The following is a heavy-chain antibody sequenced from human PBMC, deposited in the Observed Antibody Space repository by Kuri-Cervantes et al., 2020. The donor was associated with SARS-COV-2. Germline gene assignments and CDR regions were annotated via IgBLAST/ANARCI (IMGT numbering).Heavy chain of an antibody. CDR1: GFTFSSYN. V-gene: IGHV3-21*01. J-gene: IGHJ3*02. CDR2: ISSSSSYI. CDR3: ARGRTFYYDRVAFDI. D-gene: IGHD3-22*01. Sequence: GESLKISCAASGFTFSSYNMNWVRQAPGKGLEWVSSISSSSSYIFYADSVKGRFTISRDNAKNSLYLQMNSLRAEDTAVYYCARGRTFYYDRVAFDIWGQGTMVTVSS.